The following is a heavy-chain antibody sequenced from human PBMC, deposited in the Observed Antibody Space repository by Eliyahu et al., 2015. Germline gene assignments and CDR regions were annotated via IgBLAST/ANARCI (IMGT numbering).Heavy chain of an antibody. V-gene: IGHV3-53*01. CDR2: IYSGGNT. D-gene: IGHD1-26*01. J-gene: IGHJ3*02. CDR3: ARGPFWESSHAFDI. Sequence: APGKGLEWVSVIYSGGNTYYADSVKGRFTISRDNSKNTVYLQMNSLRAEDTAVYYCARGPFWESSHAFDIWGQGTMVTVSS.